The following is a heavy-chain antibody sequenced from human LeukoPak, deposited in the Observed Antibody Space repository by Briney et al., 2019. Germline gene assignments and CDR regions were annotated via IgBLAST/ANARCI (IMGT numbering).Heavy chain of an antibody. J-gene: IGHJ4*02. D-gene: IGHD5-24*01. CDR1: GFTFSSYS. Sequence: PGGSLRLSCAASGFTFSSYSMNWVRQAPGKGLEWVSSISSSSSYIYYADSVEGRFTISRDNAKNSLYLQMNSLRAEDTAVYYCARDLSVEMATIYFDYWGQGTLVTVSS. CDR3: ARDLSVEMATIYFDY. CDR2: ISSSSSYI. V-gene: IGHV3-21*01.